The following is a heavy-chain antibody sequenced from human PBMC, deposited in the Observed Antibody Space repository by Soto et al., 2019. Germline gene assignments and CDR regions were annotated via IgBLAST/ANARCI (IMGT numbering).Heavy chain of an antibody. J-gene: IGHJ6*02. CDR1: GYTFTGYY. CDR2: INPNSGGT. Sequence: ASVKVSCKASGYTFTGYYMHWVRQAPGQGLEWMGWINPNSGGTNYAQKFQGRVTMTRDTSISTAYMELSRLRSDDTAVYYCAGRGYSYGYDYYGMDVWGQGTTVTV. CDR3: AGRGYSYGYDYYGMDV. V-gene: IGHV1-2*02. D-gene: IGHD5-18*01.